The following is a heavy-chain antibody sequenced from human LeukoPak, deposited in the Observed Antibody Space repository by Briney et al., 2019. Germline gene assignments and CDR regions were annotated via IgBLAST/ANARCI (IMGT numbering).Heavy chain of an antibody. V-gene: IGHV1-2*02. J-gene: IGHJ4*02. Sequence: ASVKVSCKASGYTFTGYYMHWVRQAPGQGLEWIGWINPNSGGTNYAQKFQGRVTMTRDTSISTAYMELSRLRSDDTAVYYCARGRYSYGPLDYWGQGTLVTVSS. CDR3: ARGRYSYGPLDY. CDR2: INPNSGGT. CDR1: GYTFTGYY. D-gene: IGHD5-18*01.